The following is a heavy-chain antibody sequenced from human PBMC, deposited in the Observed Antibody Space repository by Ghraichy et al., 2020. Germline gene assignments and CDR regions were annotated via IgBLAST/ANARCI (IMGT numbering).Heavy chain of an antibody. V-gene: IGHV3-48*03. Sequence: GGSLRLSCAASGSTFSSYDVNWVRQAPGKGLEWVSYISSSGSIIQYADSVKGRFTSSRDNAKKSLHLQMNSLRAEDTAVYYCASRLPECGMDVWGQGTTVTVSS. CDR1: GSTFSSYD. CDR2: ISSSGSII. J-gene: IGHJ6*02. CDR3: ASRLPECGMDV. D-gene: IGHD6-25*01.